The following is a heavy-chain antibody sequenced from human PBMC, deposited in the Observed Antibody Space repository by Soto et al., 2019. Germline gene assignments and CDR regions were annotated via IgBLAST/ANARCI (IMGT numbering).Heavy chain of an antibody. CDR2: INAGNGNT. D-gene: IGHD2-15*01. CDR1: GYTFTSYA. Sequence: ASVKVSCKASGYTFTSYAMHWVRRAPGQRLEWMGWINAGNGNTKYSQKFQGRVTITRDTSASTAYMELSSLRSEDTAVYYCARARGDCSGGSCYSVFYYYYMDVWGKGTTVTVSS. CDR3: ARARGDCSGGSCYSVFYYYYMDV. V-gene: IGHV1-3*01. J-gene: IGHJ6*03.